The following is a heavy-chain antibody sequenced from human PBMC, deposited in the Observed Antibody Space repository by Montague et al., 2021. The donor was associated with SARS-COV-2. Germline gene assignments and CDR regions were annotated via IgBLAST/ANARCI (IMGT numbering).Heavy chain of an antibody. V-gene: IGHV4-39*01. D-gene: IGHD3-3*01. Sequence: SETLSLTCTISGGSISGSNYYWGWIRQPPGKGLEWIGTIHYSGSTYYKPSLKSRVTTSLDTSKNQFSLKLSSVTAADTAVYYCARGDFGVVIIPYYYYYMDVWGKGTRVTVSS. CDR3: ARGDFGVVIIPYYYYYMDV. CDR2: IHYSGST. CDR1: GGSISGSNYY. J-gene: IGHJ6*03.